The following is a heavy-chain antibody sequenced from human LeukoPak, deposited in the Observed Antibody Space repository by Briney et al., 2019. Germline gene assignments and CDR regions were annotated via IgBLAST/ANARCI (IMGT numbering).Heavy chain of an antibody. J-gene: IGHJ5*02. V-gene: IGHV3-7*01. Sequence: GGSLRLSCAASGFTFSSYWMSWVRQAPGKGLEWVANIKQDGSEKYYVDSVKGRSTISRDNAKNSLYLQMNSLRAEDTAVYYCARITYYYDSSGCRRFDPWGQGTLVTVSS. D-gene: IGHD3-22*01. CDR1: GFTFSSYW. CDR2: IKQDGSEK. CDR3: ARITYYYDSSGCRRFDP.